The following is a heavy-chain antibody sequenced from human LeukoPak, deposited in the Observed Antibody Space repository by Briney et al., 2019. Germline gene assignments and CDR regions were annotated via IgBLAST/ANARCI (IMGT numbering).Heavy chain of an antibody. CDR3: ARSSCPNNRCTYYLDY. D-gene: IGHD2-8*01. Sequence: GGSLRLSCVASGLAFNSHSMSWVRQAPGMGLEWVSVVSTNGDVTFYADSVKGRFTISRDNSKNTLFLQMNSLRAEDTAVYYCARSSCPNNRCTYYLDYWGQGTLVTVSS. J-gene: IGHJ4*02. V-gene: IGHV3-23*01. CDR1: GLAFNSHS. CDR2: VSTNGDVT.